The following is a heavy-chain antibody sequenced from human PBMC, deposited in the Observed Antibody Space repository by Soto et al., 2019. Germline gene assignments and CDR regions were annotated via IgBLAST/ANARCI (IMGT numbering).Heavy chain of an antibody. CDR1: GGTFSSYA. CDR2: IIPIFGTA. CDR3: ARARKTYDILPGLGAFDI. V-gene: IGHV1-69*13. Sequence: SVKVSCKASGGTFSSYAISWVRQAPGQGLEWMGGIIPIFGTANYAQKFQGRVTITADESTSTAYMELSSLRSEDTAVYYCARARKTYDILPGLGAFDIWGQGTMVTVSS. D-gene: IGHD3-9*01. J-gene: IGHJ3*02.